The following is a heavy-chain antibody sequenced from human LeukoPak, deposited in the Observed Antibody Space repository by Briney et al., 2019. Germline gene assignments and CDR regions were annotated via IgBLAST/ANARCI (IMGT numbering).Heavy chain of an antibody. D-gene: IGHD3-22*01. Sequence: SETLSLTYTVSGDSISGYYWSWIRQPPGKGLEWIGSMYYSGSTNYKPSLKSRVTISVDTSKNQFSLKLSSVTAADTAVYYCARHAYYYDRSGSYEAFDIWGQGTMVTVSS. CDR1: GDSISGYY. CDR2: MYYSGST. CDR3: ARHAYYYDRSGSYEAFDI. V-gene: IGHV4-59*08. J-gene: IGHJ3*02.